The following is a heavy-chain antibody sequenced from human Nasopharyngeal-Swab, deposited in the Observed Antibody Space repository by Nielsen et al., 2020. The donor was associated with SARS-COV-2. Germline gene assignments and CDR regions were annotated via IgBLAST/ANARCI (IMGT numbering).Heavy chain of an antibody. CDR2: IWNDGSNK. V-gene: IGHV3-33*01. Sequence: GGSLRLSCAASGFTFSSYGMHWVRQAPGKGLEWVAVIWNDGSNKYYADSVKGRFTISRDNSKNTLYLQMNSLRAEDTAVYYCARRDYSYGYYYYMDVWGKGTTVTVSS. J-gene: IGHJ6*03. CDR3: ARRDYSYGYYYYMDV. CDR1: GFTFSSYG. D-gene: IGHD5-18*01.